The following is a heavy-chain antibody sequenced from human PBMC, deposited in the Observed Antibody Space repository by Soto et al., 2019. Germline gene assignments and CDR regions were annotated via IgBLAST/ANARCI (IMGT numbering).Heavy chain of an antibody. CDR1: GYSFTNYN. J-gene: IGHJ3*02. Sequence: QVHLVQSGAEVRKPGASVKVSCKASGYSFTNYNIGWVRQAPGQGLEWLGWISTYNGNRNYAQKFQGRVTMTTAASTSTADMALRGLRPDDTAVYYCAREVGGTFFEAWDTWGQGTRVTVSS. CDR3: AREVGGTFFEAWDT. D-gene: IGHD1-26*01. V-gene: IGHV1-18*01. CDR2: ISTYNGNR.